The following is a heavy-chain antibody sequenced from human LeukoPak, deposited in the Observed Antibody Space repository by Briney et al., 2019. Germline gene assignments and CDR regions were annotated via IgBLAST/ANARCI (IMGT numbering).Heavy chain of an antibody. J-gene: IGHJ6*02. CDR2: IIPIFGTA. V-gene: IGHV1-69*13. CDR3: ARVVTTIYYYYGMDV. D-gene: IGHD4-11*01. Sequence: SVKVSCKASGYTFTSYDINWVRQAPGQGLEWMGGIIPIFGTANYAQKFQGRVTITADESTSTAYMELSSLRSEDTAVYYCARVVTTIYYYYGMDVWGQGTTVTVSS. CDR1: GYTFTSYD.